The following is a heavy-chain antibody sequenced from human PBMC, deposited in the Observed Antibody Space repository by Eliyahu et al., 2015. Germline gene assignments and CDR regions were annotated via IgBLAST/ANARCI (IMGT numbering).Heavy chain of an antibody. D-gene: IGHD3/OR15-3a*01. Sequence: QVQLQESGPGLVKPSETLSLTCSVSGGSMRNYYWSWVRQPPGKGLEWIGYIYYSGSTNYNPSLKSRVSISVDPSKNQFSLRLSSVTAADTAVYYCARDGTGYFNYFDSWGRGTLVTVSS. CDR3: ARDGTGYFNYFDS. V-gene: IGHV4-59*01. J-gene: IGHJ4*02. CDR2: IYYSGST. CDR1: GGSMRNYY.